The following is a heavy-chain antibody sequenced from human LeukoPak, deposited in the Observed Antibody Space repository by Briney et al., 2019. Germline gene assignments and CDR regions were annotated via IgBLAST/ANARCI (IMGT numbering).Heavy chain of an antibody. J-gene: IGHJ6*02. D-gene: IGHD2-21*01. V-gene: IGHV3-30*03. Sequence: GGSLRLSCAASGFTFSSFGMHWVRQAPGKGLEWVAVISYDGTNKYYADSVKGRFTISRDNSKNTLYLQMNSLRTEDTAVYHCARALVVDYYYYYAMDVWGQGTTVTVSS. CDR2: ISYDGTNK. CDR3: ARALVVDYYYYYAMDV. CDR1: GFTFSSFG.